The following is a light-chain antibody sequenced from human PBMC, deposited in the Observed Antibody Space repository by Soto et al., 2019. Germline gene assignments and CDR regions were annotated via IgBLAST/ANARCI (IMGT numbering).Light chain of an antibody. CDR1: DTISVY. CDR2: GAS. Sequence: DIQMTQSPSSLSASVGDRVTITCRASDTISVYLAWYQHKPGKVPERLIYGASTRATGVPVRFSGSGSETEFTLSISSLQSDDLAVYYCQQYTNWPYTFGQGTKLEIK. CDR3: QQYTNWPYT. V-gene: IGKV1-27*01. J-gene: IGKJ2*01.